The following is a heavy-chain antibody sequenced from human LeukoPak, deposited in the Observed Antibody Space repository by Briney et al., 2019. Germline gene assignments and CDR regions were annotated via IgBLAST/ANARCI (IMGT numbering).Heavy chain of an antibody. CDR1: GDFISTYY. J-gene: IGHJ4*02. D-gene: IGHD3-3*01. CDR2: IYSSGS. CDR3: ARVDSTMTHFDY. Sequence: SETLSLICTVSGDFISTYYWSWIRQPPGKGLEWIGRIYSSGSNYNPSLKSRVTISVDTSKNQFSLRLTSVTAADTALYYCARVDSTMTHFDYWGQGTLVTVSS. V-gene: IGHV4-59*01.